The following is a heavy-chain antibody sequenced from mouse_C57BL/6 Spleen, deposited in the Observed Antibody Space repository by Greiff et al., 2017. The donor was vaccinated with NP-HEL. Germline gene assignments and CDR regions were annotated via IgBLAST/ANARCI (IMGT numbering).Heavy chain of an antibody. CDR2: INPNNGGT. D-gene: IGHD1-1*01. Sequence: EVKLVESGPELVKPGASVKMSCKASGYTFTDYNMHWVKQSHGKSLEWIGYINPNNGGTSYNQKFKGKATLTVNKSSSTAYMELRSLTSEDSAVYYCARERITTVVAPFAYWGQGTLVTVSA. V-gene: IGHV1-22*01. CDR1: GYTFTDYN. CDR3: ARERITTVVAPFAY. J-gene: IGHJ3*01.